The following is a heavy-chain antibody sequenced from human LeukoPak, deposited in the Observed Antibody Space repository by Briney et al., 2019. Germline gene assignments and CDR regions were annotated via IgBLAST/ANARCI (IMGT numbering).Heavy chain of an antibody. V-gene: IGHV4-39*01. CDR3: ARVSCSGGACPFGSWFDP. CDR2: VYYSGDT. Sequence: SETLSLTCTVFGGSISRGSFYWGWIRQPPGKGLEWIASVYYSGDTYYNPSLESQVTISVDTSKNQFSLKLNSVTAADTAVYYCARVSCSGGACPFGSWFDPWGQGTLVTVSS. CDR1: GGSISRGSFY. J-gene: IGHJ5*02. D-gene: IGHD2-15*01.